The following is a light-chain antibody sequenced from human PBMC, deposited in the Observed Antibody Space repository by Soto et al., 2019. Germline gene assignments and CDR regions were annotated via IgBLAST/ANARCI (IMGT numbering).Light chain of an antibody. J-gene: IGLJ3*02. V-gene: IGLV1-40*01. CDR1: SSDIGAGYD. CDR2: GNS. Sequence: QLVLTQPPSVSGAPGQRVTISCTGSSSDIGAGYDVHWYQQFPGTAPKLLIYGNSNRPSGVPDRFSGSKSGTSASLAITGLQAADEADYYCQSYDSSLSASVFGGGTKVTVL. CDR3: QSYDSSLSASV.